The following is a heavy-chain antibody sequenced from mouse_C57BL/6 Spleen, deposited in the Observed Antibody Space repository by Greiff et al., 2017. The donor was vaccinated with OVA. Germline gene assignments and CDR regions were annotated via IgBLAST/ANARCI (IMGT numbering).Heavy chain of an antibody. D-gene: IGHD1-1*01. CDR3: AREAFTTVVEEFAY. CDR2: INPSSGYT. CDR1: GYTFTSYW. J-gene: IGHJ3*01. V-gene: IGHV1-7*01. Sequence: QVHVKQSGAELAKPGASVKLSCKASGYTFTSYWMHWVKQRPGQGLEWIGYINPSSGYTKYNQKFKDKATLTADKSSSTAYMQLSSLTYEDSAVYYCAREAFTTVVEEFAYWGQGTLVTVSA.